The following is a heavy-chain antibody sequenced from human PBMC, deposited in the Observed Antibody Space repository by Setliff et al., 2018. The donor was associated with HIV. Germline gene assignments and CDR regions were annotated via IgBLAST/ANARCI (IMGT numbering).Heavy chain of an antibody. Sequence: PSETLSLTCTVSGGSITGHYWSWIRQPPGKGLEWIGYIHYSGSTNYNPSLKSRVTISVDTSKNQFSLKLSSVTAADTAVYYCARGSGYPWYFDLWGRGTLVTVSS. CDR3: ARGSGYPWYFDL. J-gene: IGHJ2*01. CDR2: IHYSGST. CDR1: GGSITGHY. D-gene: IGHD3-22*01. V-gene: IGHV4-59*08.